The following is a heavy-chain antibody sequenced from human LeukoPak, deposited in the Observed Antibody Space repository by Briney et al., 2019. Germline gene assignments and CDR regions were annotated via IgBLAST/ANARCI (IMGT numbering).Heavy chain of an antibody. Sequence: GGSLRLSCAASGFTFSSYEMNWVRQAPGKGLEWVSYISSSGSTIYYADSVKGRFTISRDNAKNSLYLQMNSLRAEDTAVYYCARVAGSSWYEDYWGQGTLVTVSS. J-gene: IGHJ4*02. CDR1: GFTFSSYE. V-gene: IGHV3-48*03. CDR2: ISSSGSTI. CDR3: ARVAGSSWYEDY. D-gene: IGHD6-13*01.